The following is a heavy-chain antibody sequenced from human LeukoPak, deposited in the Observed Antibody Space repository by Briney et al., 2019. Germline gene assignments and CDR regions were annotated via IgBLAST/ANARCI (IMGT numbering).Heavy chain of an antibody. J-gene: IGHJ4*02. CDR2: IYYSGST. CDR1: GGSISSYY. V-gene: IGHV4-59*01. Sequence: SETLSLTCTVSGGSISSYYWSWIRQPPGKGLEWIGYIYYSGSTNYNPSLKSRVTISVDTSKNQFSLKLSSVTAADTAVYYCARGGASSCNGYFDYGGQEPLVTVPS. CDR3: ARGGASSCNGYFDY. D-gene: IGHD6-13*01.